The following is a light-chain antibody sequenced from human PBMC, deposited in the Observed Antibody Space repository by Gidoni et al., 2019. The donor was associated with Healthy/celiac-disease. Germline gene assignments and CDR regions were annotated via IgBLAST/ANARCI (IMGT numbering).Light chain of an antibody. V-gene: IGLV3-1*01. CDR1: KLGDKY. CDR3: QAWDSSTVV. J-gene: IGLJ2*01. Sequence: SYEQTQQPSVSVSPGQTASITCSGDKLGDKYACWYQQTPGQSPVLVIYQDSKRPSGIPERFSGSNSGNTATLTISGTQAMDEADYYCQAWDSSTVVFGGGTKLTVL. CDR2: QDS.